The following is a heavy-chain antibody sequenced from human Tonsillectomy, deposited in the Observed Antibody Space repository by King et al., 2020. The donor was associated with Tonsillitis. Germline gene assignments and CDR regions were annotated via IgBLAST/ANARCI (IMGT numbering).Heavy chain of an antibody. J-gene: IGHJ3*02. CDR3: ARIRRGATIPRGAEGLDI. V-gene: IGHV2-70*01. CDR2: IDWDDDK. D-gene: IGHD5-12*01. CDR1: GFSLNTDGMC. Sequence: VTLKESGPALVKPTQTLTLTCTFSGFSLNTDGMCVSWIRQPPGKALEWLALIDWDDDKYYSTSLKTRLTISKDASKNQVVLTMTNMDPVDTATYYCARIRRGATIPRGAEGLDIWGQGTVVTVSS.